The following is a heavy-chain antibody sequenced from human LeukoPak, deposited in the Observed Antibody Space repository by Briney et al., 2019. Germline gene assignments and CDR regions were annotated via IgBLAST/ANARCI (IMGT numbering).Heavy chain of an antibody. CDR3: ARGSGSYTGAADH. CDR2: MNHRGNS. J-gene: IGHJ5*02. D-gene: IGHD6-19*01. V-gene: IGHV4-34*01. CDR1: GMSFTGYY. Sequence: SETLSLTCAVHGMSFTGYYWIWIRQPPGKGLEWIGEMNHRGNSYFNPSFKSRVSISLDTSRKQFSLNLTSVTAADTAFYFCARGSGSYTGAADHWGQGTLVTVSS.